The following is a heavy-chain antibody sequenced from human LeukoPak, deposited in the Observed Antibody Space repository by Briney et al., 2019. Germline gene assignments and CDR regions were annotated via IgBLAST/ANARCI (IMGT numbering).Heavy chain of an antibody. J-gene: IGHJ6*04. CDR2: FIPVLGTA. D-gene: IGHD3-3*01. V-gene: IGHV1-69*10. Sequence: SVKVSCKASGGIFSDYALNWVRQAPGQGREWMGVFIPVLGTANSTQNFQDRVSITADISTHTVYMELSSLKSEDTAVYFCAGIPVFGVVLHQEPVWGKGTTVTVSS. CDR3: AGIPVFGVVLHQEPV. CDR1: GGIFSDYA.